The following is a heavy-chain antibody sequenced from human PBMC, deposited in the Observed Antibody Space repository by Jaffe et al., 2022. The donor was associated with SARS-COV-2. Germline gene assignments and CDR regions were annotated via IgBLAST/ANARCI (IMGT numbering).Heavy chain of an antibody. Sequence: QVQLVESGGGVVQPGRSLRLSCAASGFTFSSYGMHWVRQAPGKGLEWVAVISYDGSNKYYADSVKGRFTISRDNSKNTLYLQMNSLRAEDTAVYYCAKDLYKVVNDAFDIWGQGTMVTVSS. CDR3: AKDLYKVVNDAFDI. CDR2: ISYDGSNK. J-gene: IGHJ3*02. CDR1: GFTFSSYG. V-gene: IGHV3-30*18. D-gene: IGHD3-22*01.